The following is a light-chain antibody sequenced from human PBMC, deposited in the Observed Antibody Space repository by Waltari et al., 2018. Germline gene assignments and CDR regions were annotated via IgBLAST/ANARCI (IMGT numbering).Light chain of an antibody. CDR3: AAWDNSLDAWV. CDR2: SND. Sequence: QSVLTQPLSMSGTPGQGVTISCSGSSSNIGRDTVNWYQQLPGTAPKLLTDSNDQRPSGVPDLFSGSKSGTSASLAISGLQSDDEADYYCAAWDNSLDAWVFGGGTKLTVL. J-gene: IGLJ3*02. CDR1: SSNIGRDT. V-gene: IGLV1-44*01.